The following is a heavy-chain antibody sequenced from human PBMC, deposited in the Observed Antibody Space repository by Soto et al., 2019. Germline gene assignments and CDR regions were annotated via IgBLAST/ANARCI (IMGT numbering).Heavy chain of an antibody. V-gene: IGHV3-23*01. CDR1: GFTFSSYA. J-gene: IGHJ4*02. Sequence: EVQLLESGGGLVQPGGSLRLSCAASGFTFSSYAMSWVRQAPGKGLEWVSAISGSGGSTYYADSVKGRFTISRANSKNTLYLQMNSLRAEDTAVYYCAKDNIKYQLLRPFDYWGQGTLVTVSS. D-gene: IGHD2-2*01. CDR2: ISGSGGST. CDR3: AKDNIKYQLLRPFDY.